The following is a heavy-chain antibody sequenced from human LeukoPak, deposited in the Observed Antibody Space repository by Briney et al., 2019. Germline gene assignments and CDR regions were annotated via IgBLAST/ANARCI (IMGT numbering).Heavy chain of an antibody. J-gene: IGHJ4*02. Sequence: GGSLRLSCAASGFTFSSYAMSWVRQAPGKGLEWVSAISGSGGSTYYADSVKGRFIISRDNSKNTLYLKMNSLRAEDTAVYYCAKDHQKRGGAAAGTLFDYWGQGTLVTVSS. D-gene: IGHD6-13*01. V-gene: IGHV3-23*01. CDR1: GFTFSSYA. CDR2: ISGSGGST. CDR3: AKDHQKRGGAAAGTLFDY.